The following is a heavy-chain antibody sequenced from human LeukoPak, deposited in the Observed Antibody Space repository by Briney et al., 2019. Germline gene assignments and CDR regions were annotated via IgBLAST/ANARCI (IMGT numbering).Heavy chain of an antibody. D-gene: IGHD3-22*01. Sequence: PGGSLRLSCAASGFTFSSYWMHWVRQAPAKGLVWVSRINSDGSSTSYADSVKGRFTISRDNAKNTLYLQINSLRAEDTAVYYCARTYYYDSMTFGGQGTMVTVSS. CDR2: INSDGSST. CDR1: GFTFSSYW. J-gene: IGHJ3*01. CDR3: ARTYYYDSMTF. V-gene: IGHV3-74*01.